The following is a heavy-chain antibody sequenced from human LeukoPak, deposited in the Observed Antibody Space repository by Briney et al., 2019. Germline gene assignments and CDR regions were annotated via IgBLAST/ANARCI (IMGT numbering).Heavy chain of an antibody. J-gene: IGHJ4*02. V-gene: IGHV3-48*03. Sequence: GGSLRLSCAAYGFTFSSNEMNWVRQAPGQGLEWVSYINSGGTIIYYADSVKGRFTISRDNAKNSLYLQMNSLRAEDTAIYYCARDWFADWGQGTLVIVSS. CDR3: ARDWFAD. CDR1: GFTFSSNE. CDR2: INSGGTII.